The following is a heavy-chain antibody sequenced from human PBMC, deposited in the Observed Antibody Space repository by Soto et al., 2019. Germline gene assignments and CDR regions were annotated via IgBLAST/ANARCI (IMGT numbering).Heavy chain of an antibody. V-gene: IGHV4-59*01. Sequence: LSLTCTVSGGSLSSYYWSWIRQPPGKGLEWIGYIYYSGSTNYNPSLKSRVTISVDTSKNQFSLKLSSVTAADTAVYYCAGQQLVPRNWFDPWGQGTLVTVSS. CDR1: GGSLSSYY. CDR3: AGQQLVPRNWFDP. J-gene: IGHJ5*02. CDR2: IYYSGST. D-gene: IGHD6-13*01.